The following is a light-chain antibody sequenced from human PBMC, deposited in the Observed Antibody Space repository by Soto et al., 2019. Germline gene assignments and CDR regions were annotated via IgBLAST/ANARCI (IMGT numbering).Light chain of an antibody. V-gene: IGKV1-39*01. CDR2: AAS. CDR1: QSISSY. J-gene: IGKJ2*01. CDR3: PDT. Sequence: DIQMTQSPSSLSASVGDRVTITCRASQSISSYLNWYQQKPGKAPKLLIYAASSLQSGVPSRFSGSGSGTDFTLTISILQPEDFETYYCPDTFGQGTKLEIK.